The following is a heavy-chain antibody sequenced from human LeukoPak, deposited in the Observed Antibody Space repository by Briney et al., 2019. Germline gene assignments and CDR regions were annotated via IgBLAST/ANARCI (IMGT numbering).Heavy chain of an antibody. V-gene: IGHV3-7*01. CDR3: VGEAPGY. CDR2: IKEDGTVK. D-gene: IGHD2-2*01. J-gene: IGHJ4*02. CDR1: GFSFSSYW. Sequence: PGGSVRLSCAASGFSFSSYWMTWIRQSPEKGLEWVAHIKEDGTVKFYVDSVKGRFTISRDNAKNSVYLQMNDVRVEDTAVYYCVGEAPGYWGQGALVTVSS.